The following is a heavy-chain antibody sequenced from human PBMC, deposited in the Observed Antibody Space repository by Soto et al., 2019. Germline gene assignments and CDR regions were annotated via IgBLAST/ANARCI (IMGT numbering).Heavy chain of an antibody. CDR1: GGTFSSYA. D-gene: IGHD3-22*01. J-gene: IGHJ6*02. CDR2: IIPICGGT. CDR3: ARDYLYDSSGYYYYYGMDV. Sequence: GASVKVSCKASGGTFSSYAISWVRQAPGQGLEWMGGIIPICGGTNYAQKFQGWVTITRDTSISTAYMELSSLRSDDTAVYYCARDYLYDSSGYYYYYGMDVWGQGTTVTVSS. V-gene: IGHV1-69*05.